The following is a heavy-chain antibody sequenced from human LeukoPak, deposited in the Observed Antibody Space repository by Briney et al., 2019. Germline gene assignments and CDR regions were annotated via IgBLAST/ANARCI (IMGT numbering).Heavy chain of an antibody. J-gene: IGHJ4*02. Sequence: GGSLRLSCAASGFTFSTFWIYWVRQAPGKGLVWVSHINSDGSSTTYADSVKGRFTISRDNAKNTLYLQMNSLRAEDTAVYYCARGGAAAAFDYWGQGTLVAVSS. V-gene: IGHV3-74*03. D-gene: IGHD6-13*01. CDR2: INSDGSST. CDR3: ARGGAAAAFDY. CDR1: GFTFSTFW.